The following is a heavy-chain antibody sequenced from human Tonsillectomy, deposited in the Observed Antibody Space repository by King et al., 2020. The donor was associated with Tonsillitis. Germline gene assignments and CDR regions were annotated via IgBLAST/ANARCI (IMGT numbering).Heavy chain of an antibody. D-gene: IGHD1-26*01. CDR1: GYTFTTYG. Sequence: QLVQSGAEVKKPGASVKVSCKASGYTFTTYGISWVRQAPGQGLEWMGWISGKNGNTNYAQKLQGRVTMTTETSTNTAYMELRSLRSDDTAVYYCARDDKGSSYYPDDAFDIWGQGTMVTVSS. V-gene: IGHV1-18*04. CDR2: ISGKNGNT. CDR3: ARDDKGSSYYPDDAFDI. J-gene: IGHJ3*02.